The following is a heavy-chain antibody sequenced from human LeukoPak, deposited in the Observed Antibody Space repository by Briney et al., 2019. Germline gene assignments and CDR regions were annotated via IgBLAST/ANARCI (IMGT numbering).Heavy chain of an antibody. J-gene: IGHJ6*02. CDR3: AKTLGAAVAGPRNYYGMDV. V-gene: IGHV3-23*01. CDR2: ISGSGGST. Sequence: GGSLRLSCAASGFTFSTYAMSWVRQAPGKGLEWVSTISGSGGSTYYADSVQGRFTISRDNSKNTLYLQMNSLRAEDTALYYCAKTLGAAVAGPRNYYGMDVWGQGTTVTVSS. D-gene: IGHD6-19*01. CDR1: GFTFSTYA.